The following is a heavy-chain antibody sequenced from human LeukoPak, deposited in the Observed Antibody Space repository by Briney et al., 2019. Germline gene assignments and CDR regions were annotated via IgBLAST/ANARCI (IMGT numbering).Heavy chain of an antibody. J-gene: IGHJ4*02. V-gene: IGHV3-7*04. CDR3: TRVGYIDEGIDY. CDR2: IKQDGSKK. Sequence: GGSLRLSCAASGFTFSNYWMTWVRQAPGKGLEWVANIKQDGSKKSYVDSVKGRFTISRDNAKNSLYLQMNSLRAEDTAVYYCTRVGYIDEGIDYWGQGTLVTVSS. CDR1: GFTFSNYW. D-gene: IGHD5-24*01.